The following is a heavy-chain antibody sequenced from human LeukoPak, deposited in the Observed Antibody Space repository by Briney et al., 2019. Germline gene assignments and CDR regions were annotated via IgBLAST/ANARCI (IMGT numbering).Heavy chain of an antibody. Sequence: SGTLSLTCAVSGGSISSSNWWSWVRQPPGKGLEWIGSIYHSGSTYYNPSLKSRVTISVDTSKNQFSLKLSPVTAADTAVYYCARLFPGPTQRYDYWGQGTLVTVSS. CDR1: GGSISSSNW. CDR2: IYHSGST. J-gene: IGHJ4*02. D-gene: IGHD2-21*01. CDR3: ARLFPGPTQRYDY. V-gene: IGHV4-4*02.